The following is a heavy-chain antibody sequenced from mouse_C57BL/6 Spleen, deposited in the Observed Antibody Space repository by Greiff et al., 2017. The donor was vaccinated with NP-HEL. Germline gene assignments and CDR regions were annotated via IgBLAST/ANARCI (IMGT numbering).Heavy chain of an antibody. CDR3: ARDAYDYDGTPMDY. J-gene: IGHJ4*01. V-gene: IGHV5-4*01. CDR2: ISDGGSYT. D-gene: IGHD2-4*01. CDR1: GFTFSSYA. Sequence: EVKLMESGGGLVKPGGSLKLSCAASGFTFSSYAMSWVRQTPEKRLEWVATISDGGSYTYYPDNVKGRFTISRDNAKNNLYLQMSHLKSEDTAMYYCARDAYDYDGTPMDYWGQGTSVTVSS.